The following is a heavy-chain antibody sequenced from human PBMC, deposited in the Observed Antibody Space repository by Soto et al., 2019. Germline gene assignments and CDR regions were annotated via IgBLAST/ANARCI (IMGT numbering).Heavy chain of an antibody. V-gene: IGHV1-18*01. CDR1: GYTFANYG. CDR2: ITPQNGDT. CDR3: ARLAPCNSRICYSRPFDY. D-gene: IGHD2-15*01. J-gene: IGHJ4*02. Sequence: QVQLLQSGAEVKKPGASVKVSCKASGYTFANYGIAWVRQAPGQGLEWMGWITPQNGDTNYAQKLHRRVIMTTKISTPTAYTGVRTLRSHDTAVYYCARLAPCNSRICYSRPFDYWGQGTLVTVSS.